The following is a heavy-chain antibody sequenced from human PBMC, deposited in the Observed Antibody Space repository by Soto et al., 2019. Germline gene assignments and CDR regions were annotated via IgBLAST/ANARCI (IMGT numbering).Heavy chain of an antibody. V-gene: IGHV1-46*01. CDR1: GVTLTSYY. Sequence: VEASSKAPGVTLTSYYMYSAQHSPGQGLEWMGIINPSGGSTNYAQKLQGRVAMTRDTSTSTVYMELNSLRSEDTAVYYCARPPYPGCINAVCYPLDYWGQRALVTVSS. J-gene: IGHJ4*02. CDR2: INPSGGST. CDR3: ARPPYPGCINAVCYPLDY. D-gene: IGHD2-8*01.